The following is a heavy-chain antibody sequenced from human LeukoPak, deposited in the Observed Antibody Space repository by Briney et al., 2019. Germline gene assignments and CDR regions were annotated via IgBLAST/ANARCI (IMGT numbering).Heavy chain of an antibody. CDR2: IRSKAYGGTT. Sequence: GGSLRLSCTPSGFAFGDYAMSWVRQAPRKGLEWVGFIRSKAYGGTTEYAASVKGRFTISRGDSKSIAYLQMNSLKTEDTAVYYCTRDLRSGYYYNQRPDAFDIWGQGTLVTVSS. D-gene: IGHD3-22*01. CDR1: GFAFGDYA. CDR3: TRDLRSGYYYNQRPDAFDI. J-gene: IGHJ3*02. V-gene: IGHV3-49*04.